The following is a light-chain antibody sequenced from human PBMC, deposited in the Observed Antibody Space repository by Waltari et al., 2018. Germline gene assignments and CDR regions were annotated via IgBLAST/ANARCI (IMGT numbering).Light chain of an antibody. CDR1: SGHSSNI. J-gene: IGLJ3*02. CDR2: VNSDGSH. Sequence: QLVLTQSPSASASLGASVKLTCTLSSGHSSNIIAWHQQQPEKGPRYLMKVNSDGSHSKGDEIPDRFSGSSSGAERSLTISSLQSEDEADYYCQTGGHGTWVFGGGTKLTVL. V-gene: IGLV4-69*01. CDR3: QTGGHGTWV.